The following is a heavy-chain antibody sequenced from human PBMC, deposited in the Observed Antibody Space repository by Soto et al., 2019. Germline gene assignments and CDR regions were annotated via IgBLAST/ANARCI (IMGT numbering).Heavy chain of an antibody. V-gene: IGHV1-18*01. Sequence: ASVKVSCKASGYTLTSYGISWVRQAPGQGLEWMGWISAYNGNTNYAQKLQGRVTMTTDTSTSTAYMELRSLRSDDTAVYYCARGRYDFWSGSTNWFDPWGQGTLVTVSS. CDR1: GYTLTSYG. CDR2: ISAYNGNT. CDR3: ARGRYDFWSGSTNWFDP. J-gene: IGHJ5*02. D-gene: IGHD3-3*01.